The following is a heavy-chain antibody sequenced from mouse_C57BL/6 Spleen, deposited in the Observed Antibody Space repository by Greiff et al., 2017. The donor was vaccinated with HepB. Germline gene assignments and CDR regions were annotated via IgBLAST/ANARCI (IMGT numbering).Heavy chain of an antibody. J-gene: IGHJ2*01. CDR2: ISYSGST. CDR3: ARSPYYCYGSRDYFDY. Sequence: EVQLQESGPGLAKPSQTLSLTCSVTGYSITSDYWNWIRKFPGNKLEYMGYISYSGSTYYNPSLKSRISITRDTSKNQNYLQLNSVTTEDTATYYCARSPYYCYGSRDYFDYWGQGTTLTVSS. D-gene: IGHD1-1*01. CDR1: GYSITSDY. V-gene: IGHV3-8*01.